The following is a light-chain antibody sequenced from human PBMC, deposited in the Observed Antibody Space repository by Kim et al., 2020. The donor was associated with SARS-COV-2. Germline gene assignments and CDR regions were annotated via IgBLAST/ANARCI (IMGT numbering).Light chain of an antibody. CDR1: RSDIGCYDF. V-gene: IGLV2-8*01. CDR2: EVG. Sequence: GQSVNISCTGTRSDIGCYDFVSWYQQHPDKAPKLIIYEVGKRPSGVPDRFSGSKSGNTASLTVSGLQADDEADYYCSSYGGNNNYVFGGGTQLTVL. CDR3: SSYGGNNNYV. J-gene: IGLJ2*01.